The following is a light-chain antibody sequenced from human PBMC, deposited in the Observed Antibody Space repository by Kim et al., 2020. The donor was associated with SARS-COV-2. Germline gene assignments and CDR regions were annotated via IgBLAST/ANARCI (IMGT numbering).Light chain of an antibody. Sequence: SYELTQPPSVSVAQGKTARITCGGNNIGSKSVHWYQQKPGQAPVLVIYYDSDRPSGSPERFSGSNSGNTATLTISRVEAGDEADYYCQVWDSSSDHWVFGGGTQLTVL. V-gene: IGLV3-21*04. CDR1: NIGSKS. CDR3: QVWDSSSDHWV. J-gene: IGLJ3*02. CDR2: YDS.